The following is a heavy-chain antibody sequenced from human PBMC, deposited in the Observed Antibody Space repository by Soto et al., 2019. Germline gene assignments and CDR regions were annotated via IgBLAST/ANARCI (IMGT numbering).Heavy chain of an antibody. Sequence: RLSCAASGFTFSSYGMHWVRQAPGKGLEWVAVISYDGSNKYSADSVRGRFTISRDNSKNTLYLHMNSLGAEDTAIYYCAKHRYHSTPLYDSLEYWGQGTLVTVSS. CDR2: ISYDGSNK. CDR1: GFTFSSYG. D-gene: IGHD3-22*01. V-gene: IGHV3-30*18. J-gene: IGHJ4*02. CDR3: AKHRYHSTPLYDSLEY.